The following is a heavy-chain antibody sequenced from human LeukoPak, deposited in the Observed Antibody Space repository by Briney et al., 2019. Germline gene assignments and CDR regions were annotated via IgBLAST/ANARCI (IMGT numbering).Heavy chain of an antibody. J-gene: IGHJ4*02. Sequence: GASVKVSCKASGYTFTGYYMHWVRQAPGQGLEWMGWINPNSGGTNYAQKFQGRVTMTRDTSISTAYMELSRLRSDDMAVYYCARFEYSSSSDGYWGQGTLVTVSS. CDR2: INPNSGGT. D-gene: IGHD6-6*01. V-gene: IGHV1-2*02. CDR1: GYTFTGYY. CDR3: ARFEYSSSSDGY.